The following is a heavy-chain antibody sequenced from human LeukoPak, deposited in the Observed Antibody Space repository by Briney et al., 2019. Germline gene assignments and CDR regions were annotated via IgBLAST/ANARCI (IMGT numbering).Heavy chain of an antibody. CDR1: GYTFTSYG. CDR3: ARDPNLYGSGSSTYNWFDP. Sequence: ASVKVSCKASGYTFTSYGISWVRQAPGQGLEWMGWISAYNGNTNYEQTLQGRVTMTTDTSTSTAYMEQRSLRSDDTAVYYCARDPNLYGSGSSTYNWFDPWGQGTLVTVSS. V-gene: IGHV1-18*01. J-gene: IGHJ5*02. D-gene: IGHD3-10*01. CDR2: ISAYNGNT.